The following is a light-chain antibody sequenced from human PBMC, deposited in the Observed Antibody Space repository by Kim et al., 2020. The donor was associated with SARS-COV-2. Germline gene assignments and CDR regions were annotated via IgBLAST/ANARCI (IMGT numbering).Light chain of an antibody. V-gene: IGKV3-11*01. CDR2: DAS. CDR3: QQRSNWPRT. CDR1: QSFSSY. J-gene: IGKJ4*01. Sequence: EIVLTQSPATVSLSPGERATLSCRASQSFSSYLAWYQQKPGQAPRLLIYDASNRATGIPARFSGSGSGTDFTLTISNLEPEDFAVYYCQQRSNWPRTFGGGTDVEI.